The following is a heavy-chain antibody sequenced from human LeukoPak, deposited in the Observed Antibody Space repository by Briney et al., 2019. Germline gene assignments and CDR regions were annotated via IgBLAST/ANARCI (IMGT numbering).Heavy chain of an antibody. Sequence: PGESLRLSCAASGCTFSSYSMNWVRQARGRGLEWVSSISSSSSYIYYADSVKGRFTISRDNAKNSLYLQMNSLRAEDTAVYYCARGSGYSFDYWGQGTLVTVSS. CDR1: GCTFSSYS. V-gene: IGHV3-21*01. D-gene: IGHD3-3*01. J-gene: IGHJ4*02. CDR3: ARGSGYSFDY. CDR2: ISSSSSYI.